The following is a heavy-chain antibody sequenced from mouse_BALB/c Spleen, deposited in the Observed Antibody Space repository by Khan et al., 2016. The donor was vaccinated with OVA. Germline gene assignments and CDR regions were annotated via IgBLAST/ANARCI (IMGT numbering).Heavy chain of an antibody. CDR1: GYTFTDFA. J-gene: IGHJ3*01. CDR2: ISTYYGDA. V-gene: IGHV1S137*01. D-gene: IGHD1-3*01. Sequence: QVQLQQPGAELVRPGVSVKLSCKGSGYTFTDFAMHWVKQSHAKSLEWIGVISTYYGDATYNQKFKGKATMTVDKSSSTAYMELARLTSDDSAIYYCAGGSGNSRFAYWGQGTLVTVSA. CDR3: AGGSGNSRFAY.